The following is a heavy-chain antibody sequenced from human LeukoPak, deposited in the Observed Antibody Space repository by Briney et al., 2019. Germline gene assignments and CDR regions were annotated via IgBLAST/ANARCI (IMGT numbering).Heavy chain of an antibody. V-gene: IGHV1-2*02. J-gene: IGHJ4*02. CDR3: ATGVATAFTY. Sequence: ASVKVSCKASGYTFTGYYIHWVRQVPGQGPEWMAFISPDSGDSYSAPNFQGRVTMTRDASISTASMEVNWLTSDDTAVYYCATGVATAFTYWGQGTLVTVSS. CDR1: GYTFTGYY. CDR2: ISPDSGDS. D-gene: IGHD5-12*01.